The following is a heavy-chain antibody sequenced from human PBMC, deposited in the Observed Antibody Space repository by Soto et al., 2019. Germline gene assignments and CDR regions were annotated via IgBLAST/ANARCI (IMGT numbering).Heavy chain of an antibody. J-gene: IGHJ4*02. CDR3: AKGGRSSGWFFDY. V-gene: IGHV3-23*01. CDR1: GFTFSSYA. CDR2: ISGSGSST. D-gene: IGHD6-19*01. Sequence: EVQLLESGGGLAQSGGSLRLSCAASGFTFSSYAMNWVGQAPGKGLEWVSGISGSGSSTYDADSVKGRFTISRDNSKNTLYLQMNSLRAEDTAVYYCAKGGRSSGWFFDYWGQGTLGHRLL.